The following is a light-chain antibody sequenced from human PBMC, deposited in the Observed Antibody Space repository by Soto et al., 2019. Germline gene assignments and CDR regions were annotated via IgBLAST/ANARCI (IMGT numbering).Light chain of an antibody. Sequence: QSVLIQPASVSGSPGQSITISCTGTSSDVGGYNYVSWYQQHPGKAPKPMIYDVSNRPSGVSNRFSGSKSGNTASLTISGLQAEDEADYYCNSYTTSSTYVFGTGTKLTVL. CDR3: NSYTTSSTYV. V-gene: IGLV2-14*01. CDR1: SSDVGGYNY. J-gene: IGLJ1*01. CDR2: DVS.